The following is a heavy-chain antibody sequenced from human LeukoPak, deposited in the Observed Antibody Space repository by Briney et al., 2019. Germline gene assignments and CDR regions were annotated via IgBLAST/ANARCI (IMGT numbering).Heavy chain of an antibody. CDR2: IYYSGST. CDR1: GGSISGGTYL. D-gene: IGHD2-8*02. J-gene: IGHJ3*02. V-gene: IGHV4-61*05. CDR3: ARRTGSTVWDDAFDI. Sequence: PSETLSLTCTVSGGSISGGTYLWAWIRQPPGKVLEWNGYIYYSGSTNYNPSLKSRVTISVDTSKNQFSLELSSVTAADTAVYYCARRTGSTVWDDAFDIWGQGTMVTVSS.